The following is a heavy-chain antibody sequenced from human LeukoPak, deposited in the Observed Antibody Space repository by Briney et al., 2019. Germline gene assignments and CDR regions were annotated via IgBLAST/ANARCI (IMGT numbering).Heavy chain of an antibody. Sequence: GGSLRLSCAASGFMFSSYWMSWVRQAPGKGLEWVSGINWNGGSTGYADSVKGRFTISRDNAKNSLYLQMNSLRAEDTALYYCARVRRSKTYYFDYWGQGTLVTVSS. CDR1: GFMFSSYW. J-gene: IGHJ4*02. V-gene: IGHV3-20*04. CDR3: ARVRRSKTYYFDY. CDR2: INWNGGST. D-gene: IGHD5-24*01.